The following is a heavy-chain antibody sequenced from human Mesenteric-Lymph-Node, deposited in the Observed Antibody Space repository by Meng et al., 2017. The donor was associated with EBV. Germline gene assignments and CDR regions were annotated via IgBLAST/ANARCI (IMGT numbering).Heavy chain of an antibody. D-gene: IGHD3-10*01. J-gene: IGHJ5*02. CDR3: ARERVSMGRGVIIDDWFDV. Sequence: QVHLVQSGPEMKKPGTSVNVACKTSGYTITTYGINWVRQAPGQGLEWMGWVRASKGYTNYAQKVQGRVTMTTDSSTSTAYMELRSLRSDDTAIYYCARERVSMGRGVIIDDWFDVWGQGTLVTVSS. V-gene: IGHV1-18*01. CDR2: VRASKGYT. CDR1: GYTITTYG.